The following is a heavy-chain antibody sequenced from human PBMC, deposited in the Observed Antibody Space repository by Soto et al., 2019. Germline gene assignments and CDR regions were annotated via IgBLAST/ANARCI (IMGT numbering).Heavy chain of an antibody. D-gene: IGHD1-1*01. Sequence: GASVKVSCKASGYSFTKYHMHWVRQAPGQGLEWMGWINPGSGVTNQAQKFQGRVTMTRDTSITKTYMGLNSLTSDDTAVYYCARVAGHKNARFDTWGQGALVTVSS. CDR1: GYSFTKYH. CDR2: INPGSGVT. J-gene: IGHJ4*02. V-gene: IGHV1-2*02. CDR3: ARVAGHKNARFDT.